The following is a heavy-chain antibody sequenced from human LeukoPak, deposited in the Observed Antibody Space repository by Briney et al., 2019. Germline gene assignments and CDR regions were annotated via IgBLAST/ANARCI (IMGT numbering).Heavy chain of an antibody. CDR3: ASPRDCSTTSCYNDDAFDI. V-gene: IGHV1-69*02. D-gene: IGHD2-2*02. Sequence: AASVKVSCKASGGTFGSYTIVWVRQAPGQGLEWMGRIIPMLDIANYAQKFQGRVTIIADKSTSTAYMELSSLRSEDTAVYYCASPRDCSTTSCYNDDAFDIWGQGTMVTVSS. CDR2: IIPMLDIA. CDR1: GGTFGSYT. J-gene: IGHJ3*02.